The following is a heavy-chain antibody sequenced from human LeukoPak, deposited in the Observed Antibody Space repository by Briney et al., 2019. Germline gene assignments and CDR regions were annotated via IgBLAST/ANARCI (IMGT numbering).Heavy chain of an antibody. D-gene: IGHD4-23*01. CDR3: ARDRGGRGLDY. V-gene: IGHV3-21*04. CDR1: GFTFSTYG. CDR2: ISSSSSYI. J-gene: IGHJ4*02. Sequence: GGSLRLSCAASGFTFSTYGMHWVRQAPGKGLEWVSSISSSSSYIYYADSVKGRFTISRDKSKNTLYLQMNSLRAEDTAVYYCARDRGGRGLDYWGQGTLVTVSS.